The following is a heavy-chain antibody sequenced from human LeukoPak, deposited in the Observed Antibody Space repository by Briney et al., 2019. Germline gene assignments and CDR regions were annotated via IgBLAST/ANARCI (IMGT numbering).Heavy chain of an antibody. D-gene: IGHD1-1*01. CDR3: ARDEVQRYYYYYYYMDV. CDR1: GFIVSRNY. V-gene: IGHV3-66*01. J-gene: IGHJ6*03. CDR2: IYSGGST. Sequence: GGSLRLSCAVSGFIVSRNYMSWVRQAPGKGLEWVSTIYSGGSTYYADSVKGRFIISRDNSKNTLFLLMNSLRAEDTAVYYCARDEVQRYYYYYYYMDVWGKGTTVTVSS.